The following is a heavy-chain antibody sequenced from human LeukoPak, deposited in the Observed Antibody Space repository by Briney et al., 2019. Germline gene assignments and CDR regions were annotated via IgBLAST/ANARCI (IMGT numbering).Heavy chain of an antibody. D-gene: IGHD3-22*01. Sequence: ASVKVSCKASGYTFTGYYMHWVRQAPGQGLEWMGWINPNSGGTNYAQKFQGRVTMTRDTSISTAYMELSRLRSDDTAVHYCARDYYDSSGYYYWFDPWGQGTLVTVSS. J-gene: IGHJ5*02. CDR1: GYTFTGYY. V-gene: IGHV1-2*02. CDR3: ARDYYDSSGYYYWFDP. CDR2: INPNSGGT.